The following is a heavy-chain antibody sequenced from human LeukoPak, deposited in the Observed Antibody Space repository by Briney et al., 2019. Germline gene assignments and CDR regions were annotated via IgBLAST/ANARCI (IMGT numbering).Heavy chain of an antibody. J-gene: IGHJ4*02. CDR2: IYHSGST. Sequence: SETLSLTCAVSGGSISSSNWWSWVRQPPGKGLEWIGEIYHSGSTNYNPSLKSRVTISVDKSKNQFSLKLSSVTAADTAVYYCARDQQLVPYYFDYWGQGTLVTVSS. V-gene: IGHV4-4*02. CDR3: ARDQQLVPYYFDY. CDR1: GGSISSSNW. D-gene: IGHD6-13*01.